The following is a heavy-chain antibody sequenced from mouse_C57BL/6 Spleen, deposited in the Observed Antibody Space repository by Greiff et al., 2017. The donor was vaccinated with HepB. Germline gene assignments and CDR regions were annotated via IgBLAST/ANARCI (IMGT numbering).Heavy chain of an antibody. V-gene: IGHV7-4*01. Sequence: EVQGVVSGGGLVQPGASLRLSCAASGFTFNDYQMSWVRQAPGKAPEWLALIRNKANGYTTEYTASVKGRFTISRDNSQNILYLQMNTLRAEDSATYYCVKAVSSGSSYTWFAYWGQGTLVTVSA. J-gene: IGHJ3*01. D-gene: IGHD1-1*01. CDR1: GFTFNDYQ. CDR2: IRNKANGYTT. CDR3: VKAVSSGSSYTWFAY.